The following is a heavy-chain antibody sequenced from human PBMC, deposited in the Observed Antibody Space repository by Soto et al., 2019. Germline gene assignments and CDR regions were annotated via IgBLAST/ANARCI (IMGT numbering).Heavy chain of an antibody. D-gene: IGHD2-8*01. V-gene: IGHV5-51*01. Sequence: GESLKISCKGSGYSFTSYWIGWVRQMPGKGLEWMGIIYPGDSDTRYSPSFQGQVTISADKSISTAYLQWSSLKASDTAMYYCARRHYQNGPYYYYYMDVWGKGTTVTVSS. CDR1: GYSFTSYW. CDR3: ARRHYQNGPYYYYYMDV. CDR2: IYPGDSDT. J-gene: IGHJ6*03.